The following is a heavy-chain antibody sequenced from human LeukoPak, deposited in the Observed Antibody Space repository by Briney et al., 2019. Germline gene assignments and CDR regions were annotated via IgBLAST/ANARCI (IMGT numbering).Heavy chain of an antibody. CDR2: IYSSGST. Sequence: PSETLSLTCRVSGASINSGSNYWGWIRQPPGKTLEWIGSIYSSGSTYYNPSLKSRVTISVDASKNQFSLKLSSVTAADTALYYCAREERGSSYGWAFDIWGQGTMFTVSS. V-gene: IGHV4-39*07. J-gene: IGHJ3*02. CDR3: AREERGSSYGWAFDI. CDR1: GASINSGSNY. D-gene: IGHD5-18*01.